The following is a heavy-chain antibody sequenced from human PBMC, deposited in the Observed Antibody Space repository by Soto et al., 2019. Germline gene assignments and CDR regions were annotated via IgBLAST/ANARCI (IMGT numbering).Heavy chain of an antibody. V-gene: IGHV3-74*01. CDR3: ARDQRGWVFGYYYYYGMDV. CDR1: GFTFSSYW. CDR2: INSDGSST. D-gene: IGHD1-26*01. Sequence: PGGSLRLSCAASGFTFSSYWMHWVRQAPGKGLVWVSRINSDGSSTSYADSVKGRFTISRDNAKNTLYLQMNSLRAEDTAVYYCARDQRGWVFGYYYYYGMDVWGQGTTVTVSS. J-gene: IGHJ6*02.